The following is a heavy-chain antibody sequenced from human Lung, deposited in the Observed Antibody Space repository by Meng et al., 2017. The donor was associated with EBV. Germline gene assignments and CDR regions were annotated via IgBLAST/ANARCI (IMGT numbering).Heavy chain of an antibody. CDR1: GFTFSDYY. V-gene: IGHV3-11*01. D-gene: IGHD6-13*01. CDR2: ISSVGNMI. Sequence: QVEVCEAGGGFVKPGGSLRLSCPASGFTFSDYYMVWISQAPGKGLELVSYISSVGNMISYGDSVKGRFTISRDNAKNSLYLQMNSLRVEDTAVYYCARDPGFRAAPGIYWFDPWGQGTLVTVSS. CDR3: ARDPGFRAAPGIYWFDP. J-gene: IGHJ5*02.